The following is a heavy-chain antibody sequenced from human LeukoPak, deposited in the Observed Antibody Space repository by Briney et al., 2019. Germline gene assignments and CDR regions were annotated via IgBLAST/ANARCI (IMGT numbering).Heavy chain of an antibody. Sequence: AAVKVSCKASGYSFTNYYMYWVRQAPGQGLEGMGVINPSGGSTSYAQKFQGRVILTRDTSTSAVYMELSSLRSEDTAEYYCARGRGYYNTTSSYYTYYFDYWGQGTLVTVSS. CDR1: GYSFTNYY. CDR3: ARGRGYYNTTSSYYTYYFDY. J-gene: IGHJ4*02. V-gene: IGHV1-46*01. CDR2: INPSGGST. D-gene: IGHD3-22*01.